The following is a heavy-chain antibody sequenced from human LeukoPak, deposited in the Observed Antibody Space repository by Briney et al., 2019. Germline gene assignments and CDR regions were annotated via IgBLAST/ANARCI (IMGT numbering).Heavy chain of an antibody. Sequence: SVKVSCKASGGTFSSYAISWVRQAPGQGLEWMGGIIPIFGTANYAQKFQGRVTITTDESTSTAYMELSSLRSEDTAVYYCARVGGRGNKYYDFWSGYYSYWGQGTLVTVSS. J-gene: IGHJ4*02. CDR2: IIPIFGTA. D-gene: IGHD3-3*01. CDR3: ARVGGRGNKYYDFWSGYYSY. V-gene: IGHV1-69*05. CDR1: GGTFSSYA.